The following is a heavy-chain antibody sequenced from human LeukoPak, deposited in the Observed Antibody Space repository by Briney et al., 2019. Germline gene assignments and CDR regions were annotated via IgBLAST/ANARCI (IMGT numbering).Heavy chain of an antibody. Sequence: GGSLRLSCAASGFTFSSYAMSWVRQAPGKGLEWVSAISGSGGSTYYADSVKGRFTISRDNSKNTLYLHMNSLRAEDTAVYYCAKDLLSSSWYHFDYWGQGTLVTVSS. CDR3: AKDLLSSSWYHFDY. CDR2: ISGSGGST. V-gene: IGHV3-23*01. D-gene: IGHD6-13*01. CDR1: GFTFSSYA. J-gene: IGHJ4*02.